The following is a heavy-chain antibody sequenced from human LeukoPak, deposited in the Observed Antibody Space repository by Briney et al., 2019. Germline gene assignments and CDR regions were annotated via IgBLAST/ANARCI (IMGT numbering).Heavy chain of an antibody. CDR2: IGSIPGNT. J-gene: IGHJ4*02. CDR1: GFSFSSYG. V-gene: IGHV3-23*01. CDR3: AKRALDISGYSTIFDY. D-gene: IGHD3-22*01. Sequence: GGSLGLSCAASGFSFSSYGMSWVRQAPGKGLEWVSTIGSIPGNTYYADSVKGRFTISRDNSKNTLYLQMSSLRAEDTAVYYCAKRALDISGYSTIFDYWGQGTLVTVSS.